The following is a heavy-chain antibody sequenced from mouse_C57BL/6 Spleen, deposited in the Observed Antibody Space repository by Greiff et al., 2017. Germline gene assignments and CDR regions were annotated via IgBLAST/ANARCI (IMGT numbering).Heavy chain of an antibody. D-gene: IGHD1-1*01. V-gene: IGHV1-82*01. CDR1: GYAFSSSW. CDR3: ARSRGYYGSRWYFDV. J-gene: IGHJ1*03. Sequence: QVQLQQSGPELVKPGASVKISCKASGYAFSSSWMNWVKQRTGKGLEWIGRIYPGDGDTNYNGKFKGKATLTADKSSSTAYMQLSSLTSEDSAVCICARSRGYYGSRWYFDVWGTGTTVTVSS. CDR2: IYPGDGDT.